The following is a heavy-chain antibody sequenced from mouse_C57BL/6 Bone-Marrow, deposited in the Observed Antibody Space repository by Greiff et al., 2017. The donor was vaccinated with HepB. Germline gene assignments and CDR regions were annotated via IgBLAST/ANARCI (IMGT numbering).Heavy chain of an antibody. V-gene: IGHV5-17*01. J-gene: IGHJ2*01. CDR2: ISSGSSTI. D-gene: IGHD4-1*02. CDR1: GFTFSDYG. Sequence: EVKLMESGGGLVKPGGSLKLSCAASGFTFSDYGMHWVRQAPEKGLEWVAYISSGSSTIYYAETVKGRFPISRDNAKNTLFLQMTSLRSEDTAMYYCAQLGPYFDYWGQGTTLTVSS. CDR3: AQLGPYFDY.